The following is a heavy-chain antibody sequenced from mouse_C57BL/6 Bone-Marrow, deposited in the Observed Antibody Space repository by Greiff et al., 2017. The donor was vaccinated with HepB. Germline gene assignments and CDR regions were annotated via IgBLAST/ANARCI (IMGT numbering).Heavy chain of an antibody. CDR1: GYTFTSYW. J-gene: IGHJ3*01. V-gene: IGHV1-59*01. CDR2: IDPSDSYT. Sequence: QVQLQQPGAELVRPGTSVKLSCKASGYTFTSYWMHWVKQRPGQGLEWIGVIDPSDSYTNYNQKFKGKATLTVDTSSGTAYMQLSSLTSEDSAVYYCARSIYYGYDSFAYWGQGTLVTVSA. D-gene: IGHD2-2*01. CDR3: ARSIYYGYDSFAY.